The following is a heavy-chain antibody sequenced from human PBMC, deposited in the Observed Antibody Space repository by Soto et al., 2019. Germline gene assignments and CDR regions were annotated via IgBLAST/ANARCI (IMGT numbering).Heavy chain of an antibody. V-gene: IGHV4-59*08. CDR1: GGSISSYY. J-gene: IGHJ4*02. CDR3: AVIAAAGRGYDY. D-gene: IGHD6-13*01. CDR2: IYYSGST. Sequence: QVQLQESGPGLVKPSETLSLTCTVSGGSISSYYWSWIRQPPGKGLEWIGYIYYSGSTNYNPSLKSRVTISVDTSKNQFSLKLSSVTAADTAVYYCAVIAAAGRGYDYWGQGTLVTVSS.